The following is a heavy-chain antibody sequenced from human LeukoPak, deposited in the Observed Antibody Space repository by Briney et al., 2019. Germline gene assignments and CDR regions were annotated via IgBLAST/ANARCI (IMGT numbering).Heavy chain of an antibody. J-gene: IGHJ6*03. CDR1: GFTFSSYA. CDR3: WILVCKISCYYCYMYV. D-gene: IGHD2-2*03. CDR2: ISSSGSTT. Sequence: GGSLRLSCAASGFTFSSYAMSWVRQAPGKGLEWVSSISSSGSTTYYADSVKGRFTISRDNSKNTLYLQMNSLRAEDTAVYYCWILVCKISCYYCYMYVSGKGTTVTVSS. V-gene: IGHV3-23*01.